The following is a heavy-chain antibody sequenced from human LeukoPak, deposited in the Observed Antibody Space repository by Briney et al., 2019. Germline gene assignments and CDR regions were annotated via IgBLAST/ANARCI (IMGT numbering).Heavy chain of an antibody. Sequence: GGSLRLSCAASGFTFSNYWMRWVRQAPGKVLEWVANIKDDGSGKYYVDSLKGRFTISRDNAKNSLYLQMNSLRAEDTAVYYCARVGYSSSWSPSDYWGQGALVTVSS. D-gene: IGHD6-13*01. V-gene: IGHV3-7*01. CDR3: ARVGYSSSWSPSDY. CDR1: GFTFSNYW. J-gene: IGHJ4*02. CDR2: IKDDGSGK.